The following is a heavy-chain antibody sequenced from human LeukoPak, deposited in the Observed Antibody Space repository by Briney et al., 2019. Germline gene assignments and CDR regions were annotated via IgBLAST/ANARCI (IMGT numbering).Heavy chain of an antibody. Sequence: GRSLRLSCAASGFTFSSYAMHWVRQAPGKGLEWVAVISYDGSNKFYADSVKGRFTLSRDNSKNTPYLQMNSLRIEDTAVYYCGRGSVGFGELNYWGQGTLVTVSS. CDR2: ISYDGSNK. CDR3: GRGSVGFGELNY. V-gene: IGHV3-30-3*01. D-gene: IGHD3-10*01. CDR1: GFTFSSYA. J-gene: IGHJ4*02.